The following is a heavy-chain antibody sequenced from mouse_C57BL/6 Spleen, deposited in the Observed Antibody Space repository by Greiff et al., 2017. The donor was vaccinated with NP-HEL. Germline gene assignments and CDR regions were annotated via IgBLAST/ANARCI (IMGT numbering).Heavy chain of an antibody. CDR2: INPNNGGT. J-gene: IGHJ3*01. CDR1: GYTFTDYY. Sequence: EVQLQQSGPELVKPGASVKISCKASGYTFTDYYMNWVKQSHGKSLEWIGDINPNNGGTSYNQKFKGKATLTVDKSSSTAYMELRSLTSEDSAVYYCAGGLRRFAYWGQGTLVTVSA. CDR3: AGGLRRFAY. D-gene: IGHD2-4*01. V-gene: IGHV1-26*01.